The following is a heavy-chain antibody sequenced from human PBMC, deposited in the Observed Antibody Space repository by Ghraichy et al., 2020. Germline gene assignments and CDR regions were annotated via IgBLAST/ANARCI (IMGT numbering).Heavy chain of an antibody. CDR3: ARGSKVVRFFYYDGMDV. D-gene: IGHD4-23*01. J-gene: IGHJ6*01. CDR2: ITSSGRSI. Sequence: GGSLRLSCVGSGFTFSGYSMNWVRQSPGKGLEWVSYITSSGRSIFYADSVKGRFTISRDNAQSSLSLQMNGLRDEDTDVYYCARGSKVVRFFYYDGMDVWGQGTAVNVSS. V-gene: IGHV3-48*02. CDR1: GFTFSGYS.